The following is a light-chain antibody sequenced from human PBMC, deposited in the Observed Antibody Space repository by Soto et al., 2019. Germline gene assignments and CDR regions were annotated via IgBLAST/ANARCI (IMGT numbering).Light chain of an antibody. J-gene: IGKJ1*01. Sequence: DIQMTQSPSSLSASVGDRVTITCRASQGITDYLAWYQQKPGQAPNLLIYAASTLQSGVPSRFSGSGSGTDFTLTISGLQPEDVATYYCQKYNSAPWTFGQGTKVEIK. CDR3: QKYNSAPWT. CDR2: AAS. CDR1: QGITDY. V-gene: IGKV1-27*01.